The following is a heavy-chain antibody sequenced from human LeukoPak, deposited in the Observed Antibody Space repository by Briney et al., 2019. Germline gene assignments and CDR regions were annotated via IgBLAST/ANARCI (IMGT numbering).Heavy chain of an antibody. CDR2: IIPIFGTA. CDR1: GGTFSSYA. D-gene: IGHD6-6*01. CDR3: VSGQLVDETPYYYYYMDV. V-gene: IGHV1-69*05. Sequence: ASVKVSCKASGGTFSSYAISWVRQAPGQGLEWMGGIIPIFGTANYAQKFQGRVTMTRDTSISTAYMELSRLRSDDTAVYYCVSGQLVDETPYYYYYMDVWGKGTTVTVSS. J-gene: IGHJ6*03.